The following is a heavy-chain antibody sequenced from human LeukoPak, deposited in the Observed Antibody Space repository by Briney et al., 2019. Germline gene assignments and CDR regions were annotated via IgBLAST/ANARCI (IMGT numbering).Heavy chain of an antibody. CDR1: GYTFTGYY. CDR3: ARTVGSGDFFDY. Sequence: GASVKVSCKAPGYTFTGYYMHWVRQAPGQGLEWMGWINPNSGGTNYAQKFQGRVTMTRDTSISTAYMELSRLRSDDTAVYYCARTVGSGDFFDYWGQGTLVTVSS. CDR2: INPNSGGT. V-gene: IGHV1-2*02. J-gene: IGHJ4*02. D-gene: IGHD6-25*01.